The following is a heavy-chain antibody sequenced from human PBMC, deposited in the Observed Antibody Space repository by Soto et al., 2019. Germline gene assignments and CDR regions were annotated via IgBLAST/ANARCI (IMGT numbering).Heavy chain of an antibody. Sequence: EVQLLESGGGLVQPGGSLRLSCAASGFSFSSYAMSWVRQAPGKGLEWVSAISGGGGSTYYADSVKGRFTISRDNSKNTLYLQMNSLRAEDTAVYYCAKGNKAVAAPFDYWGQGTLVTVSS. D-gene: IGHD6-25*01. CDR3: AKGNKAVAAPFDY. CDR1: GFSFSSYA. J-gene: IGHJ4*02. CDR2: ISGGGGST. V-gene: IGHV3-23*01.